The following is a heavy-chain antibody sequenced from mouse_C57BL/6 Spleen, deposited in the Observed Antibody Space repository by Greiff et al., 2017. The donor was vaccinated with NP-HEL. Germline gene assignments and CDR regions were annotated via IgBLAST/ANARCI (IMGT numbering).Heavy chain of an antibody. J-gene: IGHJ4*01. Sequence: EVQGVESGGGLVQPGGSLKLSCAASGFTFSDYGMAWVRQAPRKGPEWVAFISNLAYSIYYADTVTGRFTISRENAKNTLYLEMSSLRSEDTAMYYCARRGGSDAMDYWGQGTSVTVSS. CDR1: GFTFSDYG. CDR2: ISNLAYSI. CDR3: ARRGGSDAMDY. V-gene: IGHV5-15*01. D-gene: IGHD1-1*01.